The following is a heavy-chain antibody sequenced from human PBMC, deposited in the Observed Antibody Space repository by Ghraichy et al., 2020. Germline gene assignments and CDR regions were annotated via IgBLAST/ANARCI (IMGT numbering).Heavy chain of an antibody. J-gene: IGHJ4*02. V-gene: IGHV4-59*01. CDR3: ARGDGRYTSSSNESLDY. D-gene: IGHD6-6*01. Sequence: SQTLSLTCTVSGGSISYYYWSWIRQPPGKGLEWIGNIHYSGSTDYNPSLSSRVTISADTSKNQFSLRLISVTAADTAVYYCARGDGRYTSSSNESLDYWGQGILVTVSS. CDR2: IHYSGST. CDR1: GGSISYYY.